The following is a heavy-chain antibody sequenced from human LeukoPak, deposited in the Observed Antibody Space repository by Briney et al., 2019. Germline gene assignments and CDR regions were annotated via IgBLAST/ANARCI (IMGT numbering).Heavy chain of an antibody. Sequence: PGGPLGLSCAASGLTFNTYSMNWVRKAPGKGREGVSYITDDNRTIYYADSVEGRFTISRDNAKNSLFLQMNSLRAEDSAVYYCVARGGWARFDYWGQGTLVTVSS. CDR3: VARGGWARFDY. CDR2: ITDDNRTI. D-gene: IGHD6-19*01. V-gene: IGHV3-48*04. CDR1: GLTFNTYS. J-gene: IGHJ4*02.